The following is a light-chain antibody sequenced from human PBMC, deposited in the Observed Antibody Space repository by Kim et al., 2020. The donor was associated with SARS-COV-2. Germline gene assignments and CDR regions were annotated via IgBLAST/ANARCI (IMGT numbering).Light chain of an antibody. CDR2: SNN. CDR1: SSNIGSNT. CDR3: AAWDVSLNGYV. Sequence: QSVLTQPPSASGTPGQRVTISCSGSSSNIGSNTVSWYQQLPGTAPKLLIYSNNQRPSGVPDRFSGSKSGTSASLAISGLQSEDEADYYCAAWDVSLNGYVFGTGTKVTVL. V-gene: IGLV1-44*01. J-gene: IGLJ1*01.